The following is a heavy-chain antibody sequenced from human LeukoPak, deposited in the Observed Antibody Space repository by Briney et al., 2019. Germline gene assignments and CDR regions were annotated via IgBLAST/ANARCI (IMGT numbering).Heavy chain of an antibody. V-gene: IGHV1-69*04. CDR1: GGTFSSYA. D-gene: IGHD3-22*01. CDR2: IIPILGIG. Sequence: ASVRVSCKASGGTFSSYAISWVRQAPGQGLEWMGRIIPILGIGNYAQTFQGRVTITADKSTSTAYMELSSLRSEDTAVYYCARDTYDSSGYPAYYFDYWGQGTLDTLPS. J-gene: IGHJ4*02. CDR3: ARDTYDSSGYPAYYFDY.